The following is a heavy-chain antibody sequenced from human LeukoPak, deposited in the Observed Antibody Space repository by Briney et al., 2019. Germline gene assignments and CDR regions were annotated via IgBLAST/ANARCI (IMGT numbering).Heavy chain of an antibody. CDR2: IYYSGST. Sequence: SETLSLTCTVSGGSISSYYWSWIRQPPGKGLEWVGYIYYSGSTNYNPSLKSRVTISVDTSKNQFSLKLSSVTAADTAVYYCARVSYGSGSYYWGQGTLVTVSS. CDR1: GGSISSYY. V-gene: IGHV4-59*01. J-gene: IGHJ4*02. D-gene: IGHD3-10*01. CDR3: ARVSYGSGSYY.